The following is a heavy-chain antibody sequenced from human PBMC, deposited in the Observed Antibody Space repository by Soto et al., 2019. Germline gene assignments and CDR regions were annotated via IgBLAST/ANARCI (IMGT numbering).Heavy chain of an antibody. CDR3: AFSKKYYHYGMDV. CDR1: GYSFTSYW. Sequence: GESLKISCKGSGYSFTSYWIGWVRQMPGKGLEWMGIIYPGDSDTRYSPSFQGQVTISADKSISTAYLQWSSLKASDTAMYYCAFSKKYYHYGMDVWGQGTTVTVSS. V-gene: IGHV5-51*01. J-gene: IGHJ6*02. CDR2: IYPGDSDT.